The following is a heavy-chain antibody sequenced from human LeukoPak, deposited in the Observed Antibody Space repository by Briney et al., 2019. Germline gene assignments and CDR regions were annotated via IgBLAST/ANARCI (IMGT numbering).Heavy chain of an antibody. J-gene: IGHJ6*02. CDR2: IKSKTDGGTT. Sequence: GGSLRLSCAASGFTFSNAWMSWVRQAPGKGLEWVGRIKSKTDGGTTDYAAPVKARFTISRDDSKNTLYLQMNSLITEDTAVYYCTTSLGYCSSTSCYVYRSYYYYGMDVWGQGTTVTVSS. D-gene: IGHD2-2*01. CDR3: TTSLGYCSSTSCYVYRSYYYYGMDV. CDR1: GFTFSNAW. V-gene: IGHV3-15*07.